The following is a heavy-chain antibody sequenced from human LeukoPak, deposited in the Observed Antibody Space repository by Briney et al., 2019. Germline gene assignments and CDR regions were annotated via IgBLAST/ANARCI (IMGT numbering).Heavy chain of an antibody. Sequence: SETLSLTCAVSGYSISSGYYWGWLRQPPGKGLEWIGSIYHSGSTHYNPSLKSRVTISVDTSKNQFSLKLSSVTAADTAVYYCARDRVVVTAIPYYFDYWGQGTLVTVSS. D-gene: IGHD2-21*02. CDR3: ARDRVVVTAIPYYFDY. J-gene: IGHJ4*02. CDR1: GYSISSGYY. V-gene: IGHV4-38-2*02. CDR2: IYHSGST.